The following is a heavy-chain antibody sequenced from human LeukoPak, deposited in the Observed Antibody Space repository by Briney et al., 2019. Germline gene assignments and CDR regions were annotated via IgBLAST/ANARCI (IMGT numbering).Heavy chain of an antibody. CDR1: GFTFSDYY. CDR3: ARRNAGTWWSFDS. Sequence: PGGSLRLSCAASGFTFSDYYMSWIRQAQGKGLEGVANINDDGSQKNYIDSVRGRFTISRDNAKASLFLQMNSLSSEDTAVYYCARRNAGTWWSFDSWGQGTLVTVSS. V-gene: IGHV3-7*01. D-gene: IGHD2-15*01. CDR2: INDDGSQK. J-gene: IGHJ4*02.